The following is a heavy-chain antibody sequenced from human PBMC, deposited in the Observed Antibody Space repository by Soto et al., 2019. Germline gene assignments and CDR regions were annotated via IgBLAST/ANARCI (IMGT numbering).Heavy chain of an antibody. CDR1: GFTFSSYA. V-gene: IGHV3-30-3*01. D-gene: IGHD2-2*02. CDR3: AREGSRAIPLDY. Sequence: RRLSCAASGFTFSSYAMHWVRQAPGKGLEWVAVISYDGSNKYYADSVKGRFTISRDNSKNTLYLQMNSLRAEDTAVYYCAREGSRAIPLDYSGQATLVTLST. CDR2: ISYDGSNK. J-gene: IGHJ4*02.